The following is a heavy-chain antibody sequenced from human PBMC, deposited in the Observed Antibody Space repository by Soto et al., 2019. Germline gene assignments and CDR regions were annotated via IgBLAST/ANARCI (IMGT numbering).Heavy chain of an antibody. D-gene: IGHD2-15*01. J-gene: IGHJ2*01. CDR2: ISGSGGGT. V-gene: IGHV3-23*01. Sequence: EVQLLESGGGLVQPGGSLRLSCAASGFTFSTYAMRWVRQAPGKGLEWVSAISGSGGGTYYADSVKGRFTISRDNSKNTLYLQMNSLRAEDTAVYYCAKSRWSYFDLWGRGTLVTVSS. CDR3: AKSRWSYFDL. CDR1: GFTFSTYA.